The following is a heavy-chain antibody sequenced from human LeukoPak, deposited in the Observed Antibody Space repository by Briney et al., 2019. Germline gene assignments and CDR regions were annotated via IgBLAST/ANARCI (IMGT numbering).Heavy chain of an antibody. D-gene: IGHD3-16*01. Sequence: ASVKVSCKVSGYTLTELSMHWVRQAPGKGLEWMGGFDPEDGETIYAQRFQGRVTMTEDTSTDTAHMELSSLRSEDTAVYYCVTGGFDYWGQGTLVTVSS. CDR1: GYTLTELS. CDR3: VTGGFDY. CDR2: FDPEDGET. V-gene: IGHV1-24*01. J-gene: IGHJ4*02.